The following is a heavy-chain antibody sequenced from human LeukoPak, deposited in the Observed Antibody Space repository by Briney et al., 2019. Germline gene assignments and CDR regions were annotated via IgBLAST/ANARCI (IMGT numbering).Heavy chain of an antibody. J-gene: IGHJ6*03. CDR3: AREGQDTAMVSHYYYYMDV. D-gene: IGHD5-18*01. CDR1: GYTFTAYY. V-gene: IGHV1-2*02. CDR2: IHPSSGVA. Sequence: GASVKVSCKASGYTFTAYYLNWVRQAPGQGLEWLGWIHPSSGVAKLPQRFHGRVTMARDTSITTAYMELRSLRSDDTAVYYCAREGQDTAMVSHYYYYMDVWGKGTTVTISS.